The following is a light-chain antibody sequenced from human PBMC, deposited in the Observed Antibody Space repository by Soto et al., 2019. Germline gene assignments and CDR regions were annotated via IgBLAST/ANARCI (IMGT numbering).Light chain of an antibody. CDR3: QQYGSSRRT. CDR1: QSFSSSD. CDR2: GTS. V-gene: IGKV3-20*01. Sequence: EIVLTQSPDTLSLSPGERATLSCRASQSFSSSDLAWYQQRPGQAPRLLIYGTSSRATGIPDRFSGSGSGTDFTLTISRLEPEDFAVYYCQQYGSSRRTFGQGTKVEIK. J-gene: IGKJ1*01.